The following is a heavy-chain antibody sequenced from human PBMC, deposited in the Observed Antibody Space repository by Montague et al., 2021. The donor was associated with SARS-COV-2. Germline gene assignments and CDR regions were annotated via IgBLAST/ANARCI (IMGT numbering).Heavy chain of an antibody. Sequence: SLRLSCAASGFTFSDARMNWVRQAPGKGLEWVGRIKAKTDGEATDYAAPVKGRFTISRDDSKTTLYLQMNSLKTDGTALYYCTTVVTSSSSDNYYDFEDHWGQGTLVTVSS. CDR2: IKAKTDGEAT. D-gene: IGHD6-6*01. V-gene: IGHV3-15*01. J-gene: IGHJ4*02. CDR3: TTVVTSSSSDNYYDFEDH. CDR1: GFTFSDAR.